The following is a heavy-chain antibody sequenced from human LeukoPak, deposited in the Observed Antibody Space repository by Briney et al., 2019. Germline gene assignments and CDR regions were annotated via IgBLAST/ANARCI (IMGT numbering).Heavy chain of an antibody. CDR2: INPNSGGT. Sequence: GASVKVSCEASGYTFTDYYMHWVRQAPGQGLEWMGWINPNSGGTNYAQKFQGRVTMTRDTSISTAYMELSSLRSEDTAVYYCARTPAYGDERLFDYWGQGTLVTVSS. V-gene: IGHV1-2*02. J-gene: IGHJ4*02. CDR3: ARTPAYGDERLFDY. D-gene: IGHD4-17*01. CDR1: GYTFTDYY.